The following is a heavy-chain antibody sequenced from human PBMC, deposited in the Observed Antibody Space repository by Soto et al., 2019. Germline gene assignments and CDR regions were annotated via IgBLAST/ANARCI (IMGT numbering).Heavy chain of an antibody. V-gene: IGHV3-23*01. Sequence: GGSLRLSCAASGFTFNNYAMNWVRQAPGKGLEWVSTVSGSGSRTYYADSVKGRFIASRDNSKNTQYLQMNSLRVEDTAVYYCARDLVGKGDYWGQGA. CDR3: ARDLVGKGDY. J-gene: IGHJ4*02. CDR1: GFTFNNYA. CDR2: VSGSGSRT. D-gene: IGHD1-26*01.